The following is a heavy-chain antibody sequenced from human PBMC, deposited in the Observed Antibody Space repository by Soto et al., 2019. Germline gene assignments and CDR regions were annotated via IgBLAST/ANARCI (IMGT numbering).Heavy chain of an antibody. CDR1: GFNFITFS. V-gene: IGHV3-21*01. CDR3: VRDAYNRDAFDI. Sequence: DVQLVESGGGLVKPGGSLRLSCAASGFNFITFSMNWVRQAPGKGLEWVSSISASSSSIYYAESVKGRFTVSRDNDKNSLYLQMNSLTAEDTALYYCVRDAYNRDAFDIWGQGTTVTVSS. D-gene: IGHD1-20*01. CDR2: ISASSSSI. J-gene: IGHJ3*02.